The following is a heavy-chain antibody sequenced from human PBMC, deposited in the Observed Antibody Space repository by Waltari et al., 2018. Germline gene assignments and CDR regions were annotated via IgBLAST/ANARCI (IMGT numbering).Heavy chain of an antibody. D-gene: IGHD5-18*01. Sequence: QLQLPESGPGLVKPSETLSLPCTVSGGSISSSSYYWGWIRQPPGRGMEWIGSIYYSGRNDNNPSLKSRVSISVDTSKNQFSLKLSSVTAADTAVYYCARLRLTFRGDSYAMDVWGKGTTVTVSS. V-gene: IGHV4-39*07. CDR2: IYYSGRN. CDR1: GGSISSSSYY. CDR3: ARLRLTFRGDSYAMDV. J-gene: IGHJ6*03.